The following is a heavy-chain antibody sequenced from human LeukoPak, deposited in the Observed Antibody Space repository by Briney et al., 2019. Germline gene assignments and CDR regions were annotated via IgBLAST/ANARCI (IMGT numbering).Heavy chain of an antibody. V-gene: IGHV1-18*01. CDR1: GYTFTSYG. Sequence: ASVKVSCKASGYTFTSYGISWVRQAPGQGLEWLGWISAYNGNTNYAQKLQGRVTMTTDTSTSTAYMELRSLRSDDTAVYYCASTGYSHYYYGMDVWGQRTTVTVSS. CDR2: ISAYNGNT. CDR3: ASTGYSHYYYGMDV. J-gene: IGHJ6*02. D-gene: IGHD3-9*01.